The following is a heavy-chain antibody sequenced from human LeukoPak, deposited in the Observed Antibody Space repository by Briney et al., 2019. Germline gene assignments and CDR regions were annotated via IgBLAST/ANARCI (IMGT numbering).Heavy chain of an antibody. CDR3: ARDGGFATTDLKSTYYYYGMDV. D-gene: IGHD1-1*01. CDR1: GGSITNNNW. J-gene: IGHJ6*02. Sequence: PSETLSLTCGVSGGSITNNNWWSWVRQPPGKGLEWIGEIFHTGSTNYNPSLKSRVTISMDKSKNQFSLKLTSVTAADTAVYYCARDGGFATTDLKSTYYYYGMDVWGQGTLVTASS. V-gene: IGHV4-4*02. CDR2: IFHTGST.